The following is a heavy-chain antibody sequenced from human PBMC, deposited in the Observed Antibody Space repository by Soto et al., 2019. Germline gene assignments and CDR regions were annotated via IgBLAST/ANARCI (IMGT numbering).Heavy chain of an antibody. D-gene: IGHD4-4*01. CDR1: GFTVSNNF. CDR2: IYSGGST. CDR3: ARDGRGMSTVGM. J-gene: IGHJ1*01. V-gene: IGHV3-53*01. Sequence: EVQLVESGGDLIQPGGSLRLSCAVSGFTVSNNFMMWVRQAPGRGLEWVSLIYSGGSTYYADSVKGRFTISRDNSKNTLYLQMNSVRVGDTAVYYCARDGRGMSTVGMWGQGTLVTVSS.